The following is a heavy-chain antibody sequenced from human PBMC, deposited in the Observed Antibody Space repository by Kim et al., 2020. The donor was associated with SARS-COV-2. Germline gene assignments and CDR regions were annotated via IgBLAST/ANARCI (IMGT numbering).Heavy chain of an antibody. J-gene: IGHJ4*02. D-gene: IGHD1-1*01. CDR2: MNTDGSTT. Sequence: GGSLRLSCAASGFTFSNYWMDWVRQVPGKGLVWISNMNTDGSTTNYADSVRGLFSISRDNAKETLYLQMNSLRAEDTAVYYCVRNRGWNFYDYWGQGTL. CDR3: VRNRGWNFYDY. CDR1: GFTFSNYW. V-gene: IGHV3-74*01.